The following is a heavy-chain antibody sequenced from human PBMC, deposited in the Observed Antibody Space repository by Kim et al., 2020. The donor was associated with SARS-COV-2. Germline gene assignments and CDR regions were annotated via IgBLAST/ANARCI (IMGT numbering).Heavy chain of an antibody. V-gene: IGHV3-9*01. J-gene: IGHJ4*02. CDR3: AKDRRGYSYGRFDY. Sequence: DSGKGRFTISRENAKNSLYLQMKSLRAEDTALYYCAKDRRGYSYGRFDYWGQGTLVTVSS. D-gene: IGHD5-18*01.